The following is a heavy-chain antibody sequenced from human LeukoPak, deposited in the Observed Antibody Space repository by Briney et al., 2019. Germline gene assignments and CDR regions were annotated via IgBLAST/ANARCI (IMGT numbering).Heavy chain of an antibody. CDR3: ANLGYSSSSDY. J-gene: IGHJ4*02. CDR2: INAGNGNT. V-gene: IGHV1-3*01. D-gene: IGHD6-13*01. CDR1: GYTFTGYY. Sequence: GASVKVSCKASGYTFTGYYMHWVRQAPGQGLEWMGWINAGNGNTKYSQKFQGRVTITRDTSASTAYMELSSLRSEDTAVYYCANLGYSSSSDYWGQGTLVTVSS.